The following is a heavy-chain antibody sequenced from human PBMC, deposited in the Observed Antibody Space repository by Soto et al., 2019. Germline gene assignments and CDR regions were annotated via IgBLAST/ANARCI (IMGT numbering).Heavy chain of an antibody. CDR3: ARIPRGYSYGFYYYYGMDV. Sequence: SAPTLVNPTQTLTLTCTFSGFSLSTSGICVSWIRQPPGKALEWLALIDWDDDKYYSTSLKTRLTISKDTSKNQVVLTMTNMDPVDTATYYCARIPRGYSYGFYYYYGMDVWGQGTTVTVSS. CDR2: IDWDDDK. V-gene: IGHV2-70*01. D-gene: IGHD5-18*01. J-gene: IGHJ6*02. CDR1: GFSLSTSGIC.